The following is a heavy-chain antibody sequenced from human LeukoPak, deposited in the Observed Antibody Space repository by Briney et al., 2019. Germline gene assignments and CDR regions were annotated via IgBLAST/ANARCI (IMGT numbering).Heavy chain of an antibody. CDR3: ARGRSARGRGVAAAGSPRQRFDY. CDR2: IDYTDNT. V-gene: IGHV4-59*13. Sequence: SETLSLTCTVSGGSISHYYWSWIRQPPGKGLEWIGYIDYTDNTYYNPSLKSRVTISIDTSKNQISLMLTSVTAADTAVYYCARGRSARGRGVAAAGSPRQRFDYWGQGTLVTVSS. J-gene: IGHJ4*02. CDR1: GGSISHYY. D-gene: IGHD6-13*01.